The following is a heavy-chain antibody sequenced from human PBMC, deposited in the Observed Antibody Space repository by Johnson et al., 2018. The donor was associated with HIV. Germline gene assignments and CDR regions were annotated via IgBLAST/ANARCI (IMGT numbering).Heavy chain of an antibody. J-gene: IGHJ3*02. V-gene: IGHV3-20*04. Sequence: VQLVESGGIFVLPGGSLRLSCVPSGFTFDDYGMSWVRQAPGKGLEWVSGINWNGASTGYPDSVKGRFTISRDNAKNSLYLQMNSLRAEDTAVYYCARSASKYDAFDIWGQGTVVTVSS. CDR2: INWNGAST. CDR1: GFTFDDYG. CDR3: ARSASKYDAFDI.